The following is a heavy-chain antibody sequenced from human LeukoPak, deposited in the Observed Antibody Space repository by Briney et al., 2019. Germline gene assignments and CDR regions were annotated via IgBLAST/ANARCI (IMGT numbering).Heavy chain of an antibody. Sequence: GGSLRLSCAASGFTVNSNYMIWVRQAPGKGLEWVSRINERGSSTSYADSVKGRFTIPRDNAENTLYLQMNNLRADDTAVYYCAGGRLVATSKAVAIDYWGQGTLVTVSS. CDR1: GFTVNSNY. J-gene: IGHJ4*02. CDR3: AGGRLVATSKAVAIDY. V-gene: IGHV3-74*01. D-gene: IGHD5-12*01. CDR2: INERGSST.